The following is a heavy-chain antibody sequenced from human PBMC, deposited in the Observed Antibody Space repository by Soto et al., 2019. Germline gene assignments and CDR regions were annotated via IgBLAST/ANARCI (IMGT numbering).Heavy chain of an antibody. Sequence: SETLSLTCTVSGGSISSGPYSWGWIRQPPGEGLEWIGTFHYSESTYYNPSLESRITISVDTSKNQFSLKVNSVTVADTAVYYCARFWPPPYSDALTDYTDAFDYWGQGTLVTVSS. D-gene: IGHD3-9*01. J-gene: IGHJ4*02. CDR3: ARFWPPPYSDALTDYTDAFDY. CDR2: FHYSEST. V-gene: IGHV4-39*01. CDR1: GGSISSGPYS.